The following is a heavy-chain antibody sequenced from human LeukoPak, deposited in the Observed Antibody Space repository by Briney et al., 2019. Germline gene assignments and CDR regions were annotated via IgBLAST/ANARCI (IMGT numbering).Heavy chain of an antibody. V-gene: IGHV4-4*02. J-gene: IGHJ4*02. D-gene: IGHD3-10*01. Sequence: GLEWIGEIYHSGSTNYNPSLKSRVTISVDKSKNQFSLKLSSVTAADTAVYYCASGYYGSGSWSQGTLVTVSS. CDR3: ASGYYGSGS. CDR2: IYHSGST.